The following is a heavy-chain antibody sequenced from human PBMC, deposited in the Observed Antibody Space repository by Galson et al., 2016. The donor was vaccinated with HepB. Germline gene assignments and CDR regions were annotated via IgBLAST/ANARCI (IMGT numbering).Heavy chain of an antibody. Sequence: YNPSLKSRVTISADTSKMQFSLQLTSVTAADTAVYYCARCHFDSSGYYPCYFDFWGQGTLVTVSS. J-gene: IGHJ4*02. D-gene: IGHD3-22*01. CDR3: ARCHFDSSGYYPCYFDF. V-gene: IGHV4-31*02.